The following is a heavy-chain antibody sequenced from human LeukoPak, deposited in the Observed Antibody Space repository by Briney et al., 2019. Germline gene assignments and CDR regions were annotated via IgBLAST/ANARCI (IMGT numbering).Heavy chain of an antibody. D-gene: IGHD1-26*01. V-gene: IGHV4-59*01. J-gene: IGHJ3*01. CDR2: MFYSGST. CDR1: GDSINNFY. Sequence: SETLSLTCTVSGDSINNFYWSWIRQPPGKGLEWIGYMFYSGSTNYNPSLKSRVTISADTSKNQLSLKLKSVTAADTAVYYCARRGGSPLGAFDVWGQGTMVTVSS. CDR3: ARRGGSPLGAFDV.